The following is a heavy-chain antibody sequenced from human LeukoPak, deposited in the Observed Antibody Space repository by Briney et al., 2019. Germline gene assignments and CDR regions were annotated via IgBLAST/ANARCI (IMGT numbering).Heavy chain of an antibody. CDR2: ISYDGSNK. Sequence: GGSLRLSCAAAGFTFSSYAMDWVRQAPGKGLEGGAVISYDGSNKYYADSVKGRFTISRDKFKNTLYLQMYNLQDEDTHVYYCVTEGEGHSYAPKTGPPTWGQGTLVTVSS. J-gene: IGHJ5*02. CDR1: GFTFSSYA. V-gene: IGHV3-30*04. CDR3: VTEGEGHSYAPKTGPPT. D-gene: IGHD5-18*01.